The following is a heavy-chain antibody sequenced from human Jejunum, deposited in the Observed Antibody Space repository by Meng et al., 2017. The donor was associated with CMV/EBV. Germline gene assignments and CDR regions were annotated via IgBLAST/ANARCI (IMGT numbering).Heavy chain of an antibody. J-gene: IGHJ4*02. CDR3: ARDPDYSTNWYGGGDF. V-gene: IGHV3-21*06. CDR2: ISSTVGLT. CDR1: FSLSPYS. D-gene: IGHD2-2*01. Sequence: FSLSPYSMNWISQAPGKGLEWVSSISSTVGLTYYADSMKGRFTSSRDNGRNSLYLQMDSLRAEDTAVYYCARDPDYSTNWYGGGDFWGQGALVTVSS.